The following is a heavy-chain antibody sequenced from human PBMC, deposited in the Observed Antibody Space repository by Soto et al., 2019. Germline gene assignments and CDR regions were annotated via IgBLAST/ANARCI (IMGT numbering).Heavy chain of an antibody. Sequence: ASVKVSCKASGYTFTSYYMHWVRQAPGQGLEWMGIINPSGGSTSYAQKFQGRVTRTRDTSTSTVYMELSSLRSEDTAVYYCARDAQGIVYTFQVFDIGGQGTLVTVS. CDR3: ARDAQGIVYTFQVFDI. CDR1: GYTFTSYY. CDR2: INPSGGST. J-gene: IGHJ3*02. V-gene: IGHV1-46*01. D-gene: IGHD2-15*01.